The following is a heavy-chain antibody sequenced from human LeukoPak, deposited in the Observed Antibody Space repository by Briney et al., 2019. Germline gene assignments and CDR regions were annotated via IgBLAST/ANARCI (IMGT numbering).Heavy chain of an antibody. CDR3: ARLRDTWGAAAADY. V-gene: IGHV5-51*01. J-gene: IGHJ4*02. D-gene: IGHD6-13*01. CDR1: GYSFTSYW. Sequence: GESLKISCNGSGYSFTSYWIGWVRQMPGKGLEWMGIIYLGDSDTRYSPSFQGQVTISADKSISTAYLQWSSLKASDTAMYYCARLRDTWGAAAADYWGQGTLVTVSS. CDR2: IYLGDSDT.